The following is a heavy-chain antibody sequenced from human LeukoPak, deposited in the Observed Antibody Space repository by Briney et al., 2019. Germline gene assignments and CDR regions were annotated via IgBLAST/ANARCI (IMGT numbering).Heavy chain of an antibody. CDR2: INPNSGGT. CDR3: ARVMVGSDSSGAYYFDY. J-gene: IGHJ4*02. V-gene: IGHV1-2*04. Sequence: ASVKVSCKASGYTFTGYYMHWVRQAPGQGLEWMGWINPNSGGTNYAQKFQGWVTMTRDTSISTAYMELSRLRSDDTAVYYCARVMVGSDSSGAYYFDYWGQGTLVTVAS. D-gene: IGHD3-22*01. CDR1: GYTFTGYY.